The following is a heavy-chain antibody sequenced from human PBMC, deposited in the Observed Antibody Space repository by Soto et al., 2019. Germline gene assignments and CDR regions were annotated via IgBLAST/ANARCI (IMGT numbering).Heavy chain of an antibody. V-gene: IGHV3-11*01. D-gene: IGHD3-3*01. CDR2: ISSSGSTI. CDR1: GLTFSDYY. CDR3: ARANYDFWSGPDAFDI. J-gene: IGHJ3*02. Sequence: PGGSLKLSCVASGLTFSDYYMSWIRQAPGKGLEWVSYISSSGSTIYYADSVKGRFTISRDDAKNSLYLQMNSLRAEDTAVYYCARANYDFWSGPDAFDIWGQGTMVTVSS.